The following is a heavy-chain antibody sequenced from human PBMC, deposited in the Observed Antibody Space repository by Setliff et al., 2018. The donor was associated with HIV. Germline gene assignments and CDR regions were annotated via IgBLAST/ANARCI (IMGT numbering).Heavy chain of an antibody. V-gene: IGHV5-51*01. CDR3: ARRASKASLDY. J-gene: IGHJ4*02. Sequence: GESLKISCKGSGYSFTNYWIGWVRQMPGKGLEWMGIIHPVDSDTRYSPSFQGQVTISADKSISTAYLQWSSLQASDTAMYYCARRASKASLDYWGQGTLVTVSS. CDR2: IHPVDSDT. CDR1: GYSFTNYW.